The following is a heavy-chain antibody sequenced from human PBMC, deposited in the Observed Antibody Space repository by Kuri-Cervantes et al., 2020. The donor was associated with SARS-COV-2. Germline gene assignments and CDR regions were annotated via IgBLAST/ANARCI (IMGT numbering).Heavy chain of an antibody. Sequence: SLKISCAASGFTFDDYAMHWVRQAPGKGLEWVSGISWNSGSIGYADSVKGRFTISRDNAKNSLYLQMNSLRAENTAVYYCARMRSITIFGVVITFFDYWGQATLATVSS. V-gene: IGHV3-9*01. CDR3: ARMRSITIFGVVITFFDY. D-gene: IGHD3-3*01. CDR2: ISWNSGSI. CDR1: GFTFDDYA. J-gene: IGHJ4*02.